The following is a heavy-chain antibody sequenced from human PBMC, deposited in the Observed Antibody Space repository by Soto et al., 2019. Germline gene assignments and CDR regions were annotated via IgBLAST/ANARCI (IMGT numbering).Heavy chain of an antibody. D-gene: IGHD2-21*02. Sequence: QVQLVQSGAEVKKPGASVKISCKASGYTFTSYYIHWVRQAPGQGLEWMAAINSGGGNTNYAQKLQGRVTVTRDTSTSTVDMELTSLRFDDTSVYYCAGGNCGGDCYFDFWGQGTLVIVSS. CDR1: GYTFTSYY. V-gene: IGHV1-46*01. J-gene: IGHJ4*02. CDR2: INSGGGNT. CDR3: AGGNCGGDCYFDF.